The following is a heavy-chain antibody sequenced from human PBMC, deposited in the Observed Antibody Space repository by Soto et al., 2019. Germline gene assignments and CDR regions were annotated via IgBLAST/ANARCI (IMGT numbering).Heavy chain of an antibody. V-gene: IGHV4-34*01. CDR1: GESFSGYI. CDR2: INHSGSA. D-gene: IGHD6-19*01. J-gene: IGHJ4*02. Sequence: QVPLQQSGAGLLKPSETLSLTCAVYGESFSGYIWTWIRQTPGKGLQWIGQINHSGSASYNPSLKSRVTMSVHRSNGQFSLGLSSVTAADTAVYYCARGLITGSHYSGGWYYFDSWGQGTQVTVSS. CDR3: ARGLITGSHYSGGWYYFDS.